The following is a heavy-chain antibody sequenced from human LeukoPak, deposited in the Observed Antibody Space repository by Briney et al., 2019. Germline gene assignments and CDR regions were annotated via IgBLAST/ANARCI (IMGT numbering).Heavy chain of an antibody. Sequence: GGSLRLSCAASEFTFNRYWMSWVRQAPGKGLEWVANIKHDGSEAHYVDSVKGRFTISRDNAKNSLSLQMNSLNVDDTGVYFCTRDALFGAGRTHLDFWSQGTLVSVSS. CDR3: TRDALFGAGRTHLDF. D-gene: IGHD4/OR15-4a*01. CDR2: IKHDGSEA. V-gene: IGHV3-7*04. CDR1: EFTFNRYW. J-gene: IGHJ4*02.